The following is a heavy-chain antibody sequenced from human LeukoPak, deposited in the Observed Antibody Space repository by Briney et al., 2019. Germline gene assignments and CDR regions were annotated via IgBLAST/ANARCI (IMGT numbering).Heavy chain of an antibody. CDR1: GGSISSYY. J-gene: IGHJ5*02. V-gene: IGHV4-4*07. Sequence: SETLSLTCTASGGSISSYYWSWIRQPAGKGLEWIGRIYTSGSTNYNPSLKSRVTMSVDTSKNQFSLKLSSVTAADTAVYYCARVHRYCSGGSCFWFDPWGQGTLVTVSS. D-gene: IGHD2-15*01. CDR2: IYTSGST. CDR3: ARVHRYCSGGSCFWFDP.